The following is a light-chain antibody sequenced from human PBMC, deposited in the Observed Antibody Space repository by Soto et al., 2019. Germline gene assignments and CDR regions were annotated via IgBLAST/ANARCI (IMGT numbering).Light chain of an antibody. V-gene: IGLV2-14*03. CDR1: SSDIGGYNF. J-gene: IGLJ3*02. CDR2: DVT. Sequence: QSALTQPASVSGSPGQSITISCTGTSSDIGGYNFVSWYQQHPGKAPKLMIYDVTNRPPGLSDRFSGSKSGNTASLTISGLQAEDEDDYYCSSYTTSSTLVFGGGTKLTVL. CDR3: SSYTTSSTLV.